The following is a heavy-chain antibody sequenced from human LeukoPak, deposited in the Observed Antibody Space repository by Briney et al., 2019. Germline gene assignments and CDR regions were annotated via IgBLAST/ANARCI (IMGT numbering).Heavy chain of an antibody. CDR3: AKDIAQGYTFGSIEQDY. V-gene: IGHV3-23*01. CDR2: ISESGTGT. J-gene: IGHJ4*02. CDR1: GFTFSNYA. D-gene: IGHD5-18*01. Sequence: GGSLRLSCAASGFTFSNYAMSWVRQAPGKGLEWVSAISESGTGTYYADSVKGRFTISRDNSKNTLSLQMNSLRAEDTAVYYCAKDIAQGYTFGSIEQDYWGQGTLVTVSS.